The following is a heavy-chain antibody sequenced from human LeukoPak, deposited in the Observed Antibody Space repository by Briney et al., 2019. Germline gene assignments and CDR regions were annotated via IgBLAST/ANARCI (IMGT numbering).Heavy chain of an antibody. J-gene: IGHJ4*02. CDR3: ARDRIYSSSWYQIFDY. V-gene: IGHV1-69*05. D-gene: IGHD6-13*01. Sequence: ASVKVSCKASGGTFSSYAISWVRQAPGQGLEWMGRIIPIFGTANYAQKFQGRVTITTDESTSTAYMELSSLRSEDTAVYYCARDRIYSSSWYQIFDYWGQGTLATVSS. CDR2: IIPIFGTA. CDR1: GGTFSSYA.